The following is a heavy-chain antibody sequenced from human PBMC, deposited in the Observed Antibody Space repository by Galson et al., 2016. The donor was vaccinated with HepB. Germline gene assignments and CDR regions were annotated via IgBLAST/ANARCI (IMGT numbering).Heavy chain of an antibody. CDR1: GFTFTTYW. Sequence: SLRLSCAASGFTFTTYWMHWVRRAPGEGLVWVSRIDRDGSTTHYADSVRGRFTISRDNAKNTLYLKMNSRRPEETAVYYCGRDHYSEGYFDYWGQGTLVSVSS. CDR2: IDRDGSTT. V-gene: IGHV3-74*01. D-gene: IGHD3-22*01. CDR3: GRDHYSEGYFDY. J-gene: IGHJ4*02.